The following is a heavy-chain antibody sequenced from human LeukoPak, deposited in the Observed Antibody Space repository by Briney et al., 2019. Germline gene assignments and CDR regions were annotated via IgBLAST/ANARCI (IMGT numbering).Heavy chain of an antibody. J-gene: IGHJ4*02. CDR3: ARGWSSDFDY. CDR2: LNSKNGDT. V-gene: IGHV1-2*02. Sequence: GASVKVSCKTSGYTFTAYHIHWVRQAPGQGLQWMGWLNSKNGDTTYAQKFQGRVTMTRDTSISTAYMELSSLKSDDTAIYYCARGWSSDFDYWGQGTLVTVSS. D-gene: IGHD2-8*01. CDR1: GYTFTAYH.